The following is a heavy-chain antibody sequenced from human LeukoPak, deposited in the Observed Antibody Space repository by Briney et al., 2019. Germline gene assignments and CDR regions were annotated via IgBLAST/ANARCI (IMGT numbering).Heavy chain of an antibody. D-gene: IGHD3-9*01. V-gene: IGHV3-48*04. CDR2: ISSSSSTI. J-gene: IGHJ4*02. CDR1: GFTFSSYS. CDR3: ARDYYDILTGYYPYFDY. Sequence: GGSLRLSCAASGFTFSSYSMNWVRQAPGKGLGRVSYISSSSSTIYYADSVKGRFTISRDNAKNSLYLQMNSLRAEDTAVYYCARDYYDILTGYYPYFDYWGQGTLVTVSS.